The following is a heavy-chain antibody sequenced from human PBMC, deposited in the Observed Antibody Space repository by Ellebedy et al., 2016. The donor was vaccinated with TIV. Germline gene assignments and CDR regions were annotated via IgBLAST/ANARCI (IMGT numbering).Heavy chain of an antibody. J-gene: IGHJ6*02. CDR1: GFPFRGYW. CDR2: INEDGSVK. CDR3: ASLGFCSSNNCFYGMDV. V-gene: IGHV3-7*03. D-gene: IGHD2-2*01. Sequence: GGSLRLXXAASGFPFRGYWMSWVRQAPGKGLEWVANINEDGSVKFFVDSVKGRFTISRDNAKKSVFLEMNSLRAEDTAVYYCASLGFCSSNNCFYGMDVWGQGTTVTVSS.